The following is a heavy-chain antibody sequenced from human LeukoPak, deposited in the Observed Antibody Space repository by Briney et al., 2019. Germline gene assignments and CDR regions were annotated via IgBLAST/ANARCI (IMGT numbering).Heavy chain of an antibody. CDR3: VRDLDY. CDR1: GGSISAYY. CDR2: IYTGGT. J-gene: IGHJ4*02. V-gene: IGHV4-4*07. Sequence: KSSETRSLTCTVSGGSISAYYWSWIRQPAGKGPEWIGRIYTGGTIYNPSLQSRVAISVDKSKNQISLRLNSVTAADTAIYYCVRDLDYWGQGTLVTVSS.